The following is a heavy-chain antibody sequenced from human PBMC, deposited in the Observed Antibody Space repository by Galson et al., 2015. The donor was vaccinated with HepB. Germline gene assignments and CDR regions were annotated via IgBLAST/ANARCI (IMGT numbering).Heavy chain of an antibody. CDR2: ISGSGGGA. CDR3: AKSGQSN. CDR1: GFTFSSYA. V-gene: IGHV3-23*01. Sequence: SLRLSCAASGFTFSSYAMSWVRQAPGKGLEWVSAISGSGGGAYYADSVKGRFTISRDNSKNTVYLQMNRLRAEDTAVYYCAKSGQSNWGQGTLVTVSS. J-gene: IGHJ4*02.